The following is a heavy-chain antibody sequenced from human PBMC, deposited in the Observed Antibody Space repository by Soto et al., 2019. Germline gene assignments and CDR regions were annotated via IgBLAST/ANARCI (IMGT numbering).Heavy chain of an antibody. Sequence: QVQLQEAGPGLVKPSQTLSLTCTFSPGAINIDSYYWSWIRQHPGKGLEWIGYISHSGSTYYNPSLRSRLTISVDTSKNQFYLNLTSVTVADTAIYYCGAGDVYYIRYWGQGTLVTVSS. V-gene: IGHV4-31*03. D-gene: IGHD3-22*01. CDR2: ISHSGST. CDR3: GAGDVYYIRY. J-gene: IGHJ4*02. CDR1: PGAINIDSYY.